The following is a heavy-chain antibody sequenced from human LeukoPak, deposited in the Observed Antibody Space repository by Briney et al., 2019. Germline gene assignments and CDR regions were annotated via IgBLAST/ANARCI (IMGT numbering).Heavy chain of an antibody. CDR2: INHSGST. J-gene: IGHJ6*02. Sequence: PSETLSLTCAVYGGSFSGYYWSWIRQPPGKGLEWIGEINHSGSTNYNPSLKSRVTISVDTSKNQFSLKLSSVTAADTAVYYCVGQGYCSGGSCYRVVYYYYYGMDVWGQGTTVTVSS. V-gene: IGHV4-34*01. D-gene: IGHD2-15*01. CDR1: GGSFSGYY. CDR3: VGQGYCSGGSCYRVVYYYYYGMDV.